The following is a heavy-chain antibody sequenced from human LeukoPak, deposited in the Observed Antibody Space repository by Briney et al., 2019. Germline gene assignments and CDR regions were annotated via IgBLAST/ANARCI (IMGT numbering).Heavy chain of an antibody. CDR1: GSTFSSYA. D-gene: IGHD2-2*01. V-gene: IGHV3-30-3*01. CDR2: ISYDGSNK. Sequence: GRSLRLSCAASGSTFSSYAMHWVRQAPGKGLEWVAVISYDGSNKYYADSVKGRFTISRDNSKNTLYLQMNSLRAEDTAVYYCAREFTSLDYWGQGTLVTVSS. CDR3: AREFTSLDY. J-gene: IGHJ4*02.